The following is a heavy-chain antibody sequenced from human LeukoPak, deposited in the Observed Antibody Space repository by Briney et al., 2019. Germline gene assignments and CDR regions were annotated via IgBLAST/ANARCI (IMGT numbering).Heavy chain of an antibody. CDR2: ISGSGGST. J-gene: IGHJ4*02. CDR3: AKWDTYYDSSGYYFY. CDR1: GFTFSSYG. V-gene: IGHV3-23*01. Sequence: GGSLRLSCAASGFTFSSYGMSWVRQAPGKGLEWVSAISGSGGSTYYADSVRGRFTISRDNSKNTLYLQMNSLRAEDTAVYYCAKWDTYYDSSGYYFYWGQGTLVTVSS. D-gene: IGHD3-22*01.